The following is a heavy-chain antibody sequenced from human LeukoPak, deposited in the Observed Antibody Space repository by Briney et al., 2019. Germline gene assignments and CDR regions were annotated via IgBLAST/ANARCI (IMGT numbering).Heavy chain of an antibody. D-gene: IGHD3-16*01. CDR2: ISSSSSYK. Sequence: GGSLRLSCAASGFTFSSYSMNWVRQAPGKGLEWVSSISSSSSYKYYADSVKGRFTISRDNAKNSLYLQMNSLRAEDTAVYYCARNRGADYYYYYMDVWGKGTTVTVSS. V-gene: IGHV3-21*01. J-gene: IGHJ6*03. CDR1: GFTFSSYS. CDR3: ARNRGADYYYYYMDV.